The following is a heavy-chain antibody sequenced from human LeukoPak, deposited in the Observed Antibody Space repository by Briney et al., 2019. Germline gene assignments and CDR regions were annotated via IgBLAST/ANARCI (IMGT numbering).Heavy chain of an antibody. D-gene: IGHD3-22*01. CDR3: ARYHYYDSSGLDAFDI. V-gene: IGHV1-8*01. CDR1: GYTFTSYD. Sequence: GASVKVSCKASGYTFTSYDINWVRQATGEGLEGMGWMNPNSGNTGYAQKFQGRVTMTRNTSISTAYMELSSLRSEDTAVYYCARYHYYDSSGLDAFDIWGQGTMVTVSS. CDR2: MNPNSGNT. J-gene: IGHJ3*02.